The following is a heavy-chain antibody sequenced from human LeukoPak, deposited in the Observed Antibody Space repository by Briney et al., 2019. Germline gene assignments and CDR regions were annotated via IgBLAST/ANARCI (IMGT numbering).Heavy chain of an antibody. V-gene: IGHV3-30*04. CDR2: ISYDGSNK. Sequence: AGSLRLSCAASGFTFSSYAMHWVRQAPGKGLEWVAVISYDGSNKYYADSVKGRFTISRDNSKNTLYLQMNSLRAEDTAVYYCARGVVPAATYAFDIWGQGTMVTVSS. CDR3: ARGVVPAATYAFDI. J-gene: IGHJ3*02. D-gene: IGHD2-2*01. CDR1: GFTFSSYA.